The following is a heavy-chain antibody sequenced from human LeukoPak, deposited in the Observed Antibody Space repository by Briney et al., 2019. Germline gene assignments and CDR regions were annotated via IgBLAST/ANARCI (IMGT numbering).Heavy chain of an antibody. D-gene: IGHD4-17*01. Sequence: SETLSLTCTVSGGSISSHYWSWIRQPPGKGLEWIGYIYYSGSSKYNPSLKSRVTISVDTSKNQFSLKLSSVTAADTAVYYCARDPTTVTKGFDIWGQGTLVTVSS. J-gene: IGHJ3*02. CDR2: IYYSGSS. CDR1: GGSISSHY. CDR3: ARDPTTVTKGFDI. V-gene: IGHV4-59*11.